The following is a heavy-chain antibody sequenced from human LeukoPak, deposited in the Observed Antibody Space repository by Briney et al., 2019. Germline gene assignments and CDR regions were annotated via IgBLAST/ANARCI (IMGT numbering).Heavy chain of an antibody. V-gene: IGHV3-30*18. CDR3: AKDMGYCSGGSCYTGYYFDY. D-gene: IGHD2-15*01. CDR2: ISYDGSNK. J-gene: IGHJ4*02. Sequence: QPGRSLRLSCAASGFTFSSYGMHWVRQAPGKGLEWVAVISYDGSNKYYADSVKGRFTISRDNSKNTLYLQVNSLRAEDTAVYYCAKDMGYCSGGSCYTGYYFDYWGQGTLVTVSS. CDR1: GFTFSSYG.